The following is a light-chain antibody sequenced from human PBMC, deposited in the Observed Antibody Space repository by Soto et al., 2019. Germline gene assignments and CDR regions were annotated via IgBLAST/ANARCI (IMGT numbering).Light chain of an antibody. CDR3: SSYTTIKTVV. J-gene: IGLJ2*01. CDR2: EVS. V-gene: IGLV2-14*01. CDR1: SVDFGPFKY. Sequence: QSALTQPASVSGPPDRSITFSCPEPSVDFGPFKYASWFQHHPGKAPKLIIFEVSNRPSGISDRFSGFKSANTAYLTISGVQPEDEADYHCSSYTTIKTVVFGGGTKLTVL.